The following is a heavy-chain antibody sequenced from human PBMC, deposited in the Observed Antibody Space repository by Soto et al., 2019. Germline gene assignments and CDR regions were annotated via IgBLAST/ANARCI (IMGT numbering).Heavy chain of an antibody. V-gene: IGHV4-30-4*01. Sequence: QVQLQESGPGLVEPSQTVSLTCTVSGGSISSDEYCWSWIRQTPGKGLEWIGHIYNRGSTYSNPSLKSRVTISVYTSKNQFSLKLSSVTAADTAVYYCARGPSGDKVDYWGQGTLVTVSS. J-gene: IGHJ4*02. CDR3: ARGPSGDKVDY. CDR1: GGSISSDEYC. CDR2: IYNRGST. D-gene: IGHD1-26*01.